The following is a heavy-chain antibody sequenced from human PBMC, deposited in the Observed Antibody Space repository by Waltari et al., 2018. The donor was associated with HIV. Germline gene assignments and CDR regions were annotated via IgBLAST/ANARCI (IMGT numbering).Heavy chain of an antibody. Sequence: EVQLGESGGGLVQPGRSLRLSCPTSGFSFGDYAMSWFRQAPGKVRGWVGFIRSKAYGGTTQYAASVKGRFTISRDDSKSIAYLQMNSLKTEDTALYYCTRGTFTVTYYFDYWGRGTLVTVSS. V-gene: IGHV3-49*03. CDR3: TRGTFTVTYYFDY. J-gene: IGHJ4*02. D-gene: IGHD4-17*01. CDR1: GFSFGDYA. CDR2: IRSKAYGGTT.